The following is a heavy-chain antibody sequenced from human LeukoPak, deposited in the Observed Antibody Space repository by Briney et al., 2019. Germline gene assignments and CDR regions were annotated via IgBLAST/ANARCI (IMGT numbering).Heavy chain of an antibody. CDR1: GFTFDSYA. Sequence: GGSLRLSCAASGFTFDSYAMSWVRQAPGKGLEWVSGISVSGGTTYYADSVKGRFTISRDNSKNTLYLQMNSLRAEDTAVYYCARGSYSSSWYGGAFDIWGQGTMVTVSS. V-gene: IGHV3-23*01. J-gene: IGHJ3*02. CDR2: ISVSGGTT. CDR3: ARGSYSSSWYGGAFDI. D-gene: IGHD6-13*01.